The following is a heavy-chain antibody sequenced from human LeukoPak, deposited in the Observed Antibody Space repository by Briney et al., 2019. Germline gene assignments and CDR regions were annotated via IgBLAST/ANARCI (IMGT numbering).Heavy chain of an antibody. CDR2: IYYSGST. V-gene: IGHV4-30-4*01. CDR3: ASLSTSYDLDY. D-gene: IGHD2-2*01. CDR1: GGSISSGDYY. Sequence: SETLSLTCTVSGGSISSGDYYWGWIRQPPGKGLEWIGYIYYSGSTYYNPSLKSRATISVDTSKNQFSLKLSSVTAADTAVYYCASLSTSYDLDYWGQGTLVTVSS. J-gene: IGHJ4*02.